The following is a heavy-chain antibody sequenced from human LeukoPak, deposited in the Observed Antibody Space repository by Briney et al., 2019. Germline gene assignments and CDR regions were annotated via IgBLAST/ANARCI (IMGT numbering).Heavy chain of an antibody. CDR2: IYYSGST. CDR1: GGSISSSSYY. J-gene: IGHJ4*02. Sequence: SETLSLTCTVSGGSISSSSYYWGWIRQPPGKGLEWIGSIYYSGSTYYNPSLKSRVTISVDTSKNQFSLKLSSVTAADTAVYCCARQQSGSYLVDFDYWGQGTLVTVSS. CDR3: ARQQSGSYLVDFDY. D-gene: IGHD1-26*01. V-gene: IGHV4-39*01.